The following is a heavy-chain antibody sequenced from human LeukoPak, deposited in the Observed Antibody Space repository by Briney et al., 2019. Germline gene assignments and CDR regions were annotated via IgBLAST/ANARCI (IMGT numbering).Heavy chain of an antibody. D-gene: IGHD3-10*01. Sequence: ASVKVSCKASGGTFSSYAISWVRQAPGQGLEWMGRIIPILGIAKYAQKFQGRVTITADKSTSTAYMELSSLRSEDTAVYYCARDLGGSGSYPFDYWGQGTLVTVSS. J-gene: IGHJ4*02. CDR1: GGTFSSYA. CDR2: IIPILGIA. V-gene: IGHV1-69*04. CDR3: ARDLGGSGSYPFDY.